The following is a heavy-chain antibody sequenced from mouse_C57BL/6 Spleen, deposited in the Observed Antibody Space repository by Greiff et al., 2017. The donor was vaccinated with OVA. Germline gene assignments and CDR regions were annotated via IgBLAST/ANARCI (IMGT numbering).Heavy chain of an antibody. D-gene: IGHD2-4*01. CDR2: IDPETGGT. V-gene: IGHV1-15*01. CDR1: GYTFTDYE. Sequence: QVQLQQSGAELVRPGASVTLSCKASGYTFTDYEMHWVKQTPVHGLEWIGAIDPETGGTAYNQKFKGKAILTADKSSSTAYMELRSLTSEDSAVYYCTRGGYYDYDRYYFDYWGQGTTLTVSS. CDR3: TRGGYYDYDRYYFDY. J-gene: IGHJ2*01.